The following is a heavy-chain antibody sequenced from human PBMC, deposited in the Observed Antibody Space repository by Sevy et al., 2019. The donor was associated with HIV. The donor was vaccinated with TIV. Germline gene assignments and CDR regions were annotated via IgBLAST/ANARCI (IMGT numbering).Heavy chain of an antibody. V-gene: IGHV3-23*01. D-gene: IGHD2-8*01. CDR1: VFTFSKYS. J-gene: IGHJ4*02. Sequence: GGSLRLSCAASVFTFSKYSMSWVRQAPGKGLEWVSTFSFDCGRINYAESVKGRFTISRDDSKNTLYLQMNSLRAEDTAVYYCAREGCTKPHDYWGQGTLVTVSS. CDR3: AREGCTKPHDY. CDR2: FSFDCGRI.